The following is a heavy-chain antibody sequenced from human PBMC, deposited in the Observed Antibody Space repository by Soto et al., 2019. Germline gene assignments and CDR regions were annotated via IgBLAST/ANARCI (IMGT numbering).Heavy chain of an antibody. V-gene: IGHV3-53*01. CDR3: ARDRPTDPYNWFDP. Sequence: GGSLRLSCAASGFTVSSNYMSWVRQAPGKGLEWVSVIYSGGSTYYADSVKGRFTISRDNSKNTLYLQMNSLRAEDTAVYYCARDRPTDPYNWFDPWGQGTLVTVSS. CDR1: GFTVSSNY. D-gene: IGHD4-17*01. J-gene: IGHJ5*02. CDR2: IYSGGST.